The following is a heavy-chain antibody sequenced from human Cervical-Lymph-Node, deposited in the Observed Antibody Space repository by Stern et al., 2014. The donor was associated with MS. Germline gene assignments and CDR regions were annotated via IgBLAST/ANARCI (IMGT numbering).Heavy chain of an antibody. CDR3: ARVGSGWYGMDV. V-gene: IGHV3-30*04. CDR1: GFTFSNNA. J-gene: IGHJ6*02. Sequence: VQLVESGGGVVQPGRSLRLSCEASGFTFSNNAMHWVRQAPGKGLEWGAVIANGGRNTQYAASVKGRFTISRDNPKNTLYLQMNSLRVEDTAVYYCARVGSGWYGMDVWGQGTTVIVSS. CDR2: IANGGRNT. D-gene: IGHD6-19*01.